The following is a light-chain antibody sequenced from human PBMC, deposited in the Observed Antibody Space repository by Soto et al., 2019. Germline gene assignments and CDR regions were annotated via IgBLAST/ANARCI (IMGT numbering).Light chain of an antibody. CDR3: QQYNNWPLT. CDR2: GAS. Sequence: EIALTQSPGTLSLSPGERATLSGTSSQSVSNNYLAWYQQKPGQAPRLIIYGASNRATGIPDRFSGSGSGTDFTLTIRRLEPEDFAVYYCQQYNNWPLTLGQGTKVDIK. J-gene: IGKJ1*01. V-gene: IGKV3-20*01. CDR1: QSVSNNY.